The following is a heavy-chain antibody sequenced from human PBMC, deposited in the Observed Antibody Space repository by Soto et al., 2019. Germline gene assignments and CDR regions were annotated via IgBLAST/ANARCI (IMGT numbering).Heavy chain of an antibody. J-gene: IGHJ4*02. Sequence: SGTTYIGCAVDVESFRCYYWSWIRQTPGKGLEWIGEINHSGSTNYNPSLKSRVTISVDTSKNQFSLKLSSVTAADTAVYYCAREGITIFGVVKPPAGVDYWGQGTLVTVSS. D-gene: IGHD3-3*01. CDR3: AREGITIFGVVKPPAGVDY. CDR2: INHSGST. V-gene: IGHV4-34*01. CDR1: VESFRCYY.